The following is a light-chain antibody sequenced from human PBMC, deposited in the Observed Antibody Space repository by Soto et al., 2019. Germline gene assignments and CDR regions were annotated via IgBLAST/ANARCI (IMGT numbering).Light chain of an antibody. CDR1: SSDVGNYNY. J-gene: IGLJ1*01. CDR2: DVS. CDR3: TSYITSSTYV. Sequence: QSVLTQPASVSGSPGQSITISCTGTSSDVGNYNYVSWYQQHPGKAPKLMIYDVSNRPSGVSNRFSGSKSGNTASLTISGPQAEDEADYYCTSYITSSTYVFGTGTKVTVL. V-gene: IGLV2-14*01.